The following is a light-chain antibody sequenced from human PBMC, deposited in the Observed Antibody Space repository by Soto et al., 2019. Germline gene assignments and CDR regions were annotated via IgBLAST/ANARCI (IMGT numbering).Light chain of an antibody. CDR1: QSLFDSEDGNFS. V-gene: IGKV2-40*01. CDR3: MHRVEFPYS. CDR2: TLS. J-gene: IGKJ2*01. Sequence: DVVMTQTPLSLPVTPGEPASISCRSSQSLFDSEDGNFSLDWYLQKPGQSPQLLSYTLSYPASGVPDRCSGSGSGTDFTLKISRVEAEDVGVYYCMHRVEFPYSFGLGTKLDI.